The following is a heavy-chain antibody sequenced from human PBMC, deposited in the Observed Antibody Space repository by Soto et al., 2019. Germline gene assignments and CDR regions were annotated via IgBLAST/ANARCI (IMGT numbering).Heavy chain of an antibody. CDR3: ATSPGSVGGDY. CDR2: IYHSGST. D-gene: IGHD2-15*01. J-gene: IGHJ4*02. V-gene: IGHV4-38-2*02. Sequence: KASATLSLTCTVSDYSIRNGYYWGWIRQPPGKGLEWIGTIYHSGSTYYNPSLKSRVTISVDASENHFSLKLSSVTAADTAVYYWATSPGSVGGDYWGPGTLVTVSS. CDR1: DYSIRNGYY.